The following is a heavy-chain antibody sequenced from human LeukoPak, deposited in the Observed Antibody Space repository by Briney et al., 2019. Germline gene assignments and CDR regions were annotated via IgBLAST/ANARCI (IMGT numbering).Heavy chain of an antibody. CDR2: INPNSGGT. V-gene: IGHV1-2*06. Sequence: ASVKVSCKAFGYTFTGYYMHWVRQAPGQGLEWMGRINPNSGGTNYAQKFQGRCTMTRDTAISTAYMELSRLRSDDTAVYYCARGMSEMAALGAEYLQHWGQGTLVTVSS. CDR3: ARGMSEMAALGAEYLQH. J-gene: IGHJ1*01. CDR1: GYTFTGYY. D-gene: IGHD5-24*01.